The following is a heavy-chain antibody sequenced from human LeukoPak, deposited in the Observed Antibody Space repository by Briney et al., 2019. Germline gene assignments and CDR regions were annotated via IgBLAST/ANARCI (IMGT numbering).Heavy chain of an antibody. Sequence: ASVKVSCKASGYTFTGYYMHWVRQAPGQGLEWMGWINPNSGGTNYAQKFQGRVTMTRDTSISTAYMELSRLRSDDTAVYYCASVSSGSDYYYYYMDVWGEGTTVTVSS. CDR2: INPNSGGT. J-gene: IGHJ6*03. CDR1: GYTFTGYY. CDR3: ASVSSGSDYYYYYMDV. D-gene: IGHD3-3*01. V-gene: IGHV1-2*02.